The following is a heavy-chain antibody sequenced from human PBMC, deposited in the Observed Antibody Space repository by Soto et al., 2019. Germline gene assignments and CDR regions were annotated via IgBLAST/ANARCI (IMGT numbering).Heavy chain of an antibody. CDR1: GGAFSGYS. CDR3: ARCRRGVFGVVIMPYYGMDV. V-gene: IGHV4-34*01. D-gene: IGHD3-3*01. Sequence: SETLCLTCAVCGGAFSGYSWSRISQPPRKGLEWIGEINQSGSTNYNPTLKSRVTLSVDTPKNQFSVKRNSVTAADTAVYYCARCRRGVFGVVIMPYYGMDVWGQGTTVTVS. J-gene: IGHJ6*02. CDR2: INQSGST.